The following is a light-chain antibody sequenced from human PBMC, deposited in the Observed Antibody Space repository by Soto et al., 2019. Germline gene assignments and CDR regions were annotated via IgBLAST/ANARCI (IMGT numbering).Light chain of an antibody. J-gene: IGLJ1*01. CDR1: NSDVGSYNY. V-gene: IGLV2-14*03. Sequence: QSALTQPASVSGSPGQSITISCTGTNSDVGSYNYVSWHQQHPGKAPKLVIYNVYDRPSGISNRFSGSKSGNTASPTISGLQGEDEADYYCSSYTISRTYVFGTGTKLTVL. CDR3: SSYTISRTYV. CDR2: NVY.